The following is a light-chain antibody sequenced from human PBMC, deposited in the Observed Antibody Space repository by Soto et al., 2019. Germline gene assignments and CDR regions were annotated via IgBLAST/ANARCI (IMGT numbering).Light chain of an antibody. CDR3: KQYGCSPWT. J-gene: IGKJ1*01. Sequence: ELVLTQSPGTLSLSPGERATLSCRASQSVSSSYLAWYQQKPGQAPRLLIYGASSRATGIPDRFSGSGSGTDFTVTISRLEPEDFAVDYCKQYGCSPWTFGQGTKVAIK. CDR2: GAS. V-gene: IGKV3-20*01. CDR1: QSVSSSY.